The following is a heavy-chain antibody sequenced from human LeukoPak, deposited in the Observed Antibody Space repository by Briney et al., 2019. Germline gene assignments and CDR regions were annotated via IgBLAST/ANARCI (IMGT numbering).Heavy chain of an antibody. Sequence: GESLKISRKGSGYSFTNYWIGWVRQMPGKGLEWMGIIYPGDSDTRYSPSFQGQVTISADKSISTAYLQWSSLKASDTAMYYCARQRLDNWFDPWGQGILVTVSS. CDR2: IYPGDSDT. V-gene: IGHV5-51*01. D-gene: IGHD6-19*01. CDR3: ARQRLDNWFDP. J-gene: IGHJ5*02. CDR1: GYSFTNYW.